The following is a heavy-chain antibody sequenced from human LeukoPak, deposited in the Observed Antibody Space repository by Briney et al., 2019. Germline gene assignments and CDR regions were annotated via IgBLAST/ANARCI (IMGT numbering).Heavy chain of an antibody. CDR1: GGSISPYY. Sequence: PSETLSLTCAVSGGSISPYYRSWIRQAPGKGLEWIGYVYYRGNTRYNPSLQSRVTISVDTSKNQFSLHLRPLSAADTAVYYCARTSSGSYFDAFDIWGQGTMVTVSS. D-gene: IGHD1-26*01. V-gene: IGHV4-59*12. J-gene: IGHJ3*02. CDR3: ARTSSGSYFDAFDI. CDR2: VYYRGNT.